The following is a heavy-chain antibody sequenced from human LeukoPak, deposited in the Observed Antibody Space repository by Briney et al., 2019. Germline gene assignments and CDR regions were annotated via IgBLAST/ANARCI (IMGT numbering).Heavy chain of an antibody. D-gene: IGHD1-26*01. CDR1: GFTFSDYY. CDR2: ISSSGSTI. Sequence: GGSLRLSCAASGFTFSDYYMSGIRRAPGRGLEWVSYISSSGSTIYYADSVKGRFTISRDNAKNSLYLQMTCLRAEDTAVYYCARVVGGSYFYWGQGTLVTVSS. V-gene: IGHV3-11*04. J-gene: IGHJ4*02. CDR3: ARVVGGSYFY.